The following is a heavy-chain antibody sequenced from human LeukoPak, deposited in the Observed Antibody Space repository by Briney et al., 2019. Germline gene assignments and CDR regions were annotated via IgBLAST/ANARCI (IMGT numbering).Heavy chain of an antibody. V-gene: IGHV1-18*04. CDR1: GYTFTSYS. D-gene: IGHD6-13*01. CDR2: ISAYNGNT. Sequence: GASVKVSCKTSGYTFTSYSISWVRQAPGQGLEWMGWISAYNGNTNYAQKLQGRVSMTTDKSMRRAYMELRSLRCDDTAVYYCARDWDIEAAGKFDYWSQGTLVTVSS. J-gene: IGHJ4*02. CDR3: ARDWDIEAAGKFDY.